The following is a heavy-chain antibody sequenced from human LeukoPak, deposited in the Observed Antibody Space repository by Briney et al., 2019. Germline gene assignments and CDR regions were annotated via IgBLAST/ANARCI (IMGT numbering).Heavy chain of an antibody. V-gene: IGHV3-7*01. CDR3: VRDTSGPDY. D-gene: IGHD5-12*01. CDR1: GFIFSSHW. CDR2: IKEDATEK. Sequence: GGSLRLSCAASGFIFSSHWMSWVRQAPGKGLEWVANIKEDATEKFYLDSVKGRFSISRDNAKNSLHLQMNSLRAEDTAVYYCVRDTSGPDYWGQGTLVTVSS. J-gene: IGHJ4*02.